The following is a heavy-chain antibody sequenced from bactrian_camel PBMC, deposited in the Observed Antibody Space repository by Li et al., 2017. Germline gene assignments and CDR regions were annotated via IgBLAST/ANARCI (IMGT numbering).Heavy chain of an antibody. Sequence: VQLVESGGGSAQAGGSLRLSCVGSSYAYSTYCMAWFRQAPGQKREAVAAVSTGGSSTMYVDSVKGRFTISREGGKNTVHLQMNSLIPEDTGVYYCAGDRPYGAWYMETEYRYWGRGTQVTVS. J-gene: IGHJ4*01. CDR3: AGDRPYGAWYMETEYRY. D-gene: IGHD6*01. CDR2: VSTGGSST. CDR1: SYAYSTYC. V-gene: IGHV3S42*01.